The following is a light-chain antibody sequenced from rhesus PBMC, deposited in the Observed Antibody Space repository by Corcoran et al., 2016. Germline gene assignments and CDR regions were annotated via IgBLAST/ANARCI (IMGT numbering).Light chain of an antibody. Sequence: EIVMTQSPATLSLSPGERATLPCRASQSVSSRLAWYQQKPGQAPRLRIYGASRRVPGIPDRFSGSGSGTDFTLTISSLEPEDVAVYFCQQESNWSLTFGGGTKVELK. V-gene: IGKV3-17*02. CDR1: QSVSSR. CDR3: QQESNWSLT. J-gene: IGKJ4*01. CDR2: GAS.